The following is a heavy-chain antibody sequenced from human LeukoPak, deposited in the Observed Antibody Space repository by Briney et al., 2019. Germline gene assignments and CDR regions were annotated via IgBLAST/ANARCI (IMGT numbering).Heavy chain of an antibody. V-gene: IGHV4-39*07. CDR1: GGSISSSSYY. CDR3: ARLLRGDHLDY. CDR2: IYYSGST. J-gene: IGHJ4*01. D-gene: IGHD2-21*02. Sequence: PSETLSLTCTVSGGSISSSSYYWGWLRQPPGKGLEWIGSIYYSGSTYYNPSLKSRVTISVDTPKNQFSLKLSSVTAADTAVYFCARLLRGDHLDYWGQGTLVTLFS.